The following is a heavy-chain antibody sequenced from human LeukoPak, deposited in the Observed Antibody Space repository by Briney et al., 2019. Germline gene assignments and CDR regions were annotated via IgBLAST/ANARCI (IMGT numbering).Heavy chain of an antibody. D-gene: IGHD3-3*01. V-gene: IGHV3-74*01. J-gene: IGHJ4*02. CDR1: GFTFSTSW. CDR2: INSDGSAT. CDR3: ASTAELSYYDFWSGSVPLDY. Sequence: GGSLRLSCAASGFTFSTSWMHWVRQAPGKGLVWVSRINSDGSATTDADSVKGRFTISRDNANNSLYLQMSSLRVEDTAVYYCASTAELSYYDFWSGSVPLDYWGQGTLVTVSS.